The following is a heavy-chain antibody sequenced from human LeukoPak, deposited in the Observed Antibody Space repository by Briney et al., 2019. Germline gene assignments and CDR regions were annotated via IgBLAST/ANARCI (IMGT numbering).Heavy chain of an antibody. CDR3: ARDVPKEVPTLGDYYYYMDV. J-gene: IGHJ6*03. CDR1: GGSISSSSYY. D-gene: IGHD3-3*01. CDR2: IYYSGST. V-gene: IGHV4-39*07. Sequence: SETLSLTCTVSGGSISSSSYYWGWIRQPPGKGLEWIGSIYYSGSTYYNPSLKSRVTISVDTSKNQFSLKLSSVTAADTAVYYCARDVPKEVPTLGDYYYYMDVWGKGTRVTVSS.